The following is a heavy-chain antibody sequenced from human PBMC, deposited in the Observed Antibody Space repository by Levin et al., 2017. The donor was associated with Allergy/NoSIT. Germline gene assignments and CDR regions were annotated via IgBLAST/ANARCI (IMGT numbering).Heavy chain of an antibody. Sequence: SQTLSLTFAVSGFFISSDFYWGWIRQPPGEGLEWIGSISHSGSTYYNPSLKSRVTISIDTSKNHFSLKLTSVTASDTAVYYCARAVGRTGSGPLRPFDYWGQGTLATVSS. CDR2: ISHSGST. CDR1: GFFISSDFY. D-gene: IGHD1-26*01. J-gene: IGHJ4*02. CDR3: ARAVGRTGSGPLRPFDY. V-gene: IGHV4-38-2*01.